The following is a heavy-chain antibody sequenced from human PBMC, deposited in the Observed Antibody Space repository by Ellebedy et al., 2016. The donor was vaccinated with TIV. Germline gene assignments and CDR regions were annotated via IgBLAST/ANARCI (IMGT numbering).Heavy chain of an antibody. J-gene: IGHJ6*02. D-gene: IGHD4-17*01. V-gene: IGHV3-7*03. CDR2: IYQDGSKQ. CDR1: GFTFSSYW. Sequence: GGSLRLSCTVSGFTFSSYWMGWVRQAPGKGLEWVANIYQDGSKQNYVDSVKGRFTISRDNAKHSLYLQMTSLRVEDTAVYYCARDGAYGDYSPWQYKMDVWGQGTSVTVS. CDR3: ARDGAYGDYSPWQYKMDV.